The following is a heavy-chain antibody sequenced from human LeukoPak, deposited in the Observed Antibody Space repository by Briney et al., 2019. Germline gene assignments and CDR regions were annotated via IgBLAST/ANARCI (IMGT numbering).Heavy chain of an antibody. CDR3: ARDSSSWYPPYGMDV. CDR2: IWYDGSNK. V-gene: IGHV3-33*01. D-gene: IGHD6-13*01. J-gene: IGHJ6*04. CDR1: GFTFSSYG. Sequence: PGGSLRLSCAASGFTFSSYGMHWVRQAPGKGLEWVAVIWYDGSNKYYADSVEGRFTISRNNSKNTLYLQMNSLRAEDTAVYYCARDSSSWYPPYGMDVWGKGTTVTVSS.